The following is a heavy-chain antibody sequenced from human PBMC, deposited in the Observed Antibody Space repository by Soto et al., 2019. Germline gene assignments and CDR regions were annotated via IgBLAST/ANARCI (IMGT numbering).Heavy chain of an antibody. D-gene: IGHD7-27*01. V-gene: IGHV1-8*01. CDR1: AYTFTSYD. Sequence: ASVKVSCKAAAYTFTSYDINWVRQATGQDFEWMGWMNPNNGNTAYAQKFQGRVTMTRDTSKSTAFMELSSLTSEDTAVYYCAIGPRNWGVDYWGQGTLVTVSS. CDR2: MNPNNGNT. J-gene: IGHJ4*02. CDR3: AIGPRNWGVDY.